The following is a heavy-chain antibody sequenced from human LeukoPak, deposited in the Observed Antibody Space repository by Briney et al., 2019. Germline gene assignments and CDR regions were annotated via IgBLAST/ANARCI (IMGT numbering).Heavy chain of an antibody. Sequence: GGSLRLSCAASGFTFSDYYMTWIRQAPGKGLEWVSYISSSGSTIYYADSVKGRFTISRDNARNSLYLQMNSLRAEDTAVYYCAKDYREYPYDSSGSWGQGTLVTVSS. J-gene: IGHJ4*02. CDR2: ISSSGSTI. V-gene: IGHV3-11*01. CDR3: AKDYREYPYDSSGS. D-gene: IGHD3-22*01. CDR1: GFTFSDYY.